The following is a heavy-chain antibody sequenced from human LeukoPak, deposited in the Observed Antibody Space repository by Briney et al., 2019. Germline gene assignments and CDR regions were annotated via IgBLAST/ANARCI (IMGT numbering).Heavy chain of an antibody. CDR2: LQSDGNNR. D-gene: IGHD3-10*01. V-gene: IGHV3-30*02. Sequence: GGSLRLSCAASGFTLSRYAMHWVRQAPGKGLEWVAFLQSDGNNRYYADSVKGRFTISRDNSKNTLFLQMSSLRAEDTAVYYCAKNSATYYFDYWGRGTLVTVSS. J-gene: IGHJ4*02. CDR3: AKNSATYYFDY. CDR1: GFTLSRYA.